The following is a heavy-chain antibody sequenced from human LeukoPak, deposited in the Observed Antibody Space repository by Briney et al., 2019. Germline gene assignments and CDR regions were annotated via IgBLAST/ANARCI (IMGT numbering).Heavy chain of an antibody. CDR2: ISSSGSST. V-gene: IGHV3-11*06. D-gene: IGHD6-19*01. Sequence: GGSLTLSCAASGFTFSDVYMSWIRQAPGKGLEWVSYISSSGSSTKYADSVKGRFTISRDNAKNSLYLQMNSLRVEDTAVYYCARDRGRVAGEYFDYWGQGTPVTVSS. J-gene: IGHJ4*02. CDR3: ARDRGRVAGEYFDY. CDR1: GFTFSDVY.